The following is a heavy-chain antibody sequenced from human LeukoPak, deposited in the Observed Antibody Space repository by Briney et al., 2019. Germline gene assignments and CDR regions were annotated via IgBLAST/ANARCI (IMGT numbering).Heavy chain of an antibody. D-gene: IGHD3-22*01. CDR2: INPNSGGT. CDR1: GYTFTGYY. CDR3: ARGYYDSSGYLGAFDI. Sequence: GASVKVSCKASGYTFTGYYMHWVRQAPGQGLEWMGWINPNSGGTNYAQKFQGRVTMTRDTSISTAYMELSRLRSDDTAVYYCARGYYDSSGYLGAFDIWGQGTMVTVSS. V-gene: IGHV1-2*02. J-gene: IGHJ3*02.